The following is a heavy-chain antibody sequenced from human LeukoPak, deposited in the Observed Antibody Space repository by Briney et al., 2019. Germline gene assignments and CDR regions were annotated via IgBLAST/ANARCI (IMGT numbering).Heavy chain of an antibody. CDR2: IYYSGST. V-gene: IGHV4-61*08. Sequence: SETLSLTCTVSGGSISSGDYYWSWIRQPPGKGLEWIGYIYYSGSTNYNPSLKSRVTISVDTSKNQFSLKLSSVTAADTAVYYCARDSKGLVTDAFDIWGQGTMVTVSS. D-gene: IGHD3/OR15-3a*01. J-gene: IGHJ3*02. CDR1: GGSISSGDYY. CDR3: ARDSKGLVTDAFDI.